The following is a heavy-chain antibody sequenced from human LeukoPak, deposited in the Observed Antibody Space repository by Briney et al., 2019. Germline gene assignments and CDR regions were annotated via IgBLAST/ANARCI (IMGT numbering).Heavy chain of an antibody. CDR3: ARSVLRYFDWSPLDAFDI. V-gene: IGHV1-18*01. Sequence: ASVKVSCKASGYTFTNYDINWVRQAPGQGLEWMGWISAYNGNTNYAQKLQGRVAMTTDTSTSTAYMELRSLRSDDTAVYYCARSVLRYFDWSPLDAFDIWGQGTMVTVSS. J-gene: IGHJ3*02. D-gene: IGHD3-9*01. CDR2: ISAYNGNT. CDR1: GYTFTNYD.